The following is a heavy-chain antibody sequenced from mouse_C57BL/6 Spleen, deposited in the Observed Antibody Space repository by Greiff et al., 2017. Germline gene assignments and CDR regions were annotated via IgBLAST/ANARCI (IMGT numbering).Heavy chain of an antibody. J-gene: IGHJ2*01. D-gene: IGHD1-1*02. Sequence: EVKLVESGGGLVQPGGSMKLSCVASGFTFSNYWMNWVRQSPEKGLEWVAQIRLKSDNYATHYAESVKGRFTISRDDSKSSVYLQMNNLRAEDTGIYYCTGVGVDFDYWGQGTTLTVSS. CDR1: GFTFSNYW. V-gene: IGHV6-3*01. CDR2: IRLKSDNYAT. CDR3: TGVGVDFDY.